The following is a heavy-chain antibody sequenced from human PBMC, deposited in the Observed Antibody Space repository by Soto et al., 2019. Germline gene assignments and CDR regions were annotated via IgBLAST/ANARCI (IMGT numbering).Heavy chain of an antibody. CDR1: GGTFSSYA. CDR2: IIPIFGTA. D-gene: IGHD5-12*01. V-gene: IGHV1-69*13. J-gene: IGHJ4*02. Sequence: ASVKVSCKASGGTFSSYAISWVRQAPGQGLEWMGGIIPIFGTANYAQKFQGRVTITADESTSTAYMELSSLRSEDTALYYCAKSPRSGFEAPWDYWGQGTQVTVSS. CDR3: AKSPRSGFEAPWDY.